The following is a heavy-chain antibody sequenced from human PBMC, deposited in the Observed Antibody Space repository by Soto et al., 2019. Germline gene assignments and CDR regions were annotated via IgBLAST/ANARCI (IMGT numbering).Heavy chain of an antibody. V-gene: IGHV4-4*02. D-gene: IGHD3-16*01. J-gene: IGHJ4*02. CDR3: ARLVYDTRIDYLYFDF. Sequence: XTLSLPGTVSGVSLSSGNWWTWVLQSPRKWLGYICEVFQDGTAYYFPCFERRVAMSVDNSNNRFSLKLNYVTDADAAIYYCARLVYDTRIDYLYFDFWGQGAQVTVSS. CDR2: VFQDGTA. CDR1: GVSLSSGNW.